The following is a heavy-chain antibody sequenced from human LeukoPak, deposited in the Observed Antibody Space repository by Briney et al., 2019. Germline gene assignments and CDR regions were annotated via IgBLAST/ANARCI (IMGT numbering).Heavy chain of an antibody. J-gene: IGHJ5*01. CDR2: IFTDGSTT. Sequence: GGSLRLSCVASEFDFFSYGMQWVRQAPGRGLVWVSRIFTDGSTTSYADSVKGRFTISRDNAKNTLYLEMKSLRVEDTAVYYCARELPREVTLDSWGQGTLVTVSP. V-gene: IGHV3-74*01. CDR3: ARELPREVTLDS. D-gene: IGHD2-21*02. CDR1: EFDFFSYG.